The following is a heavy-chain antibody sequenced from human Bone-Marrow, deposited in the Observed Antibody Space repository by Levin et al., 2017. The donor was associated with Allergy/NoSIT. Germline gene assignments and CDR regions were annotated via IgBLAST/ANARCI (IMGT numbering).Heavy chain of an antibody. J-gene: IGHJ3*02. CDR3: ARTYDSRGYYSHVGAFDI. D-gene: IGHD3-22*01. Sequence: PGGSLRLSCEASIFTFDAYAMTWVRQAPGRGLEWVALISYDGSNKYYADSVKGRFTISRGDSKNTLYLQMNSLRPEDTAIYFCARTYDSRGYYSHVGAFDIWGQGTMVTVSP. V-gene: IGHV3-30*04. CDR1: IFTFDAYA. CDR2: ISYDGSNK.